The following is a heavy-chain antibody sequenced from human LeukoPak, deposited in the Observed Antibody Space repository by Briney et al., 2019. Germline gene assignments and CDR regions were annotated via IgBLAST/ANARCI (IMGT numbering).Heavy chain of an antibody. V-gene: IGHV4-34*01. CDR2: INHSGST. D-gene: IGHD2-21*02. CDR3: ARLPPRGDFRRWKPIIDY. J-gene: IGHJ4*02. Sequence: SETLSLTCAVHGGAFSGYYWSWIRQPPGKGLEWIGEINHSGSTNYNPSLKSRVTISVDTSKNQFSLKLSSVTAADTAVYYCARLPPRGDFRRWKPIIDYWGQGTLVTVSS. CDR1: GGAFSGYY.